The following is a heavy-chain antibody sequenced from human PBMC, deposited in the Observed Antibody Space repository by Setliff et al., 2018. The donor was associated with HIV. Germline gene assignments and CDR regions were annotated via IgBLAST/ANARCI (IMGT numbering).Heavy chain of an antibody. CDR3: ARHFYGYYGSNGLPIQY. V-gene: IGHV4-34*01. D-gene: IGHD3-22*01. J-gene: IGHJ4*02. CDR1: GFTFSSYS. Sequence: GSLRLSCAASGFTFSSYSMNWVRQAPGKGLEWIGEINHSGSTNYNPSLKSRITISVDTSKKQFSLKLSSVTAADTAVYYCARHFYGYYGSNGLPIQYWGQGTLVTVSS. CDR2: INHSGST.